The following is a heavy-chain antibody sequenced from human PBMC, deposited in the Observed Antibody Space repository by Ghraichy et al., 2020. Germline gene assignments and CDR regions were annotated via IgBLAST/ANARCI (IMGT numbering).Heavy chain of an antibody. J-gene: IGHJ4*02. Sequence: GGSLRLSCAASGFTFSSYAMHWVRQAPGKGLEWVAVISYDGSNKYYADSVKGRFTISRDNSKNTLYLQMNSLRAEDTAVYYCASEAAIRGGYDYLFNQLWGQGTLVTVSS. CDR1: GFTFSSYA. D-gene: IGHD5-12*01. CDR3: ASEAAIRGGYDYLFNQL. CDR2: ISYDGSNK. V-gene: IGHV3-30-3*01.